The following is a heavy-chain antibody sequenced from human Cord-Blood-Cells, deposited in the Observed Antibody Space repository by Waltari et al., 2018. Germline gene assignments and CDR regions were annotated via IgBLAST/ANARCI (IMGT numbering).Heavy chain of an antibody. V-gene: IGHV1-69*01. CDR2: IIPIFGTA. CDR3: AEGTSSGSYYYYGMDV. CDR1: GGTFSSYA. Sequence: QLHLVQSESEVKKPGSSVMVSGKAAGGTFSSYAISWVRQASGHGLEWMGGIIPIFGTANYAQKFQGRVTITADESTSTAYMELSSLRSEDTAVYYCAEGTSSGSYYYYGMDVWGQGTTVTVSS. D-gene: IGHD1-26*01. J-gene: IGHJ6*02.